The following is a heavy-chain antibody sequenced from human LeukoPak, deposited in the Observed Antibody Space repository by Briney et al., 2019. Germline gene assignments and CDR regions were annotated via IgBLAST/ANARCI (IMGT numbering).Heavy chain of an antibody. CDR3: ARGNDGSYYFHWYFDL. Sequence: PSETLSLTCTVSGGSISSYYWSWIRQSPGKGLEWIGYIHHSGSTKYNPSLKSRVTISVDTSKNQFSLKLSSVTAADTAVYYCARGNDGSYYFHWYFDLWGRGTLVTVSS. J-gene: IGHJ2*01. CDR1: GGSISSYY. CDR2: IHHSGST. V-gene: IGHV4-59*01. D-gene: IGHD1-26*01.